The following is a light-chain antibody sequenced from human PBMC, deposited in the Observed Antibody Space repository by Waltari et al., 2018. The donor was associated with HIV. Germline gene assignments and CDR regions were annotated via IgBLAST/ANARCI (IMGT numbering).Light chain of an antibody. CDR3: FSYAGNNYLL. CDR1: SSDIGLYNF. CDR2: EVS. V-gene: IGLV2-8*01. Sequence: QSALTQPPSASGSPGQSVTISCAGTSSDIGLYNFVSWYQHHPGKAPKLMISEVSRRPSGVPARFSGSKSGNTASRTVSGLQAEDEAAYYCFSYAGNNYLLFGGGTKLTVL. J-gene: IGLJ2*01.